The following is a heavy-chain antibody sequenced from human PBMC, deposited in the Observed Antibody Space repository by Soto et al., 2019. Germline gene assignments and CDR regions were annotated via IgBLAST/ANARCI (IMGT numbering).Heavy chain of an antibody. V-gene: IGHV4-34*01. D-gene: IGHD6-13*01. CDR1: GGSFSGYY. CDR2: INHSGST. Sequence: QVQLQQWGAGLLKPSETLSLTCAVYGGSFSGYYWSWIRQPPGKGLEWIGEINHSGSTNYNPSLKSRVTISVDTSKNQFSLKLSSVTAADPAVYYCASLAAAGRHFDYWGQGTLVTVSS. CDR3: ASLAAAGRHFDY. J-gene: IGHJ4*02.